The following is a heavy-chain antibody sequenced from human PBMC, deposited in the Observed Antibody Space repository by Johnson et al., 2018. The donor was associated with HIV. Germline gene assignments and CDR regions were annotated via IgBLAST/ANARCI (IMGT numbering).Heavy chain of an antibody. V-gene: IGHV3-66*02. Sequence: VQLVESGGGLVQPGGSVRLSCAASEFTVRSNYMHWVRQAPGKGLEWVSVIYTGGSTYYADSVKGRFTISRDNSKNTLYLQMNSLRPEDTAVYYCARERDDSSGYYYHDAFDIWGQGTIVTVSS. CDR2: IYTGGST. CDR1: EFTVRSNY. J-gene: IGHJ3*02. D-gene: IGHD3-22*01. CDR3: ARERDDSSGYYYHDAFDI.